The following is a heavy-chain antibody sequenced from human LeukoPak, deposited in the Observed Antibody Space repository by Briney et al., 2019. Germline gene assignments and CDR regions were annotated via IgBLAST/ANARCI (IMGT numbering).Heavy chain of an antibody. V-gene: IGHV4-34*01. CDR3: ARVLYSGWYGG. D-gene: IGHD6-19*01. J-gene: IGHJ4*02. CDR2: INHSGST. Sequence: SETLSLTCAVYGGSSSGYYWSWIRQPPGKGLEWIGEINHSGSTNYNPSLKSRVTISVDTSKNQFSLKLSSVTAADTAVYYCARVLYSGWYGGWGQGTLVTVSS. CDR1: GGSSSGYY.